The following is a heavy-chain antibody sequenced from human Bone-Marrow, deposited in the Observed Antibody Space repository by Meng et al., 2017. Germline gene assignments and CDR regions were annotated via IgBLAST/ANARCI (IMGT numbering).Heavy chain of an antibody. CDR1: GFTFSSYA. CDR3: ASQRKNGGLDY. V-gene: IGHV3-30*01. CDR2: ISYDGSNK. J-gene: IGHJ4*02. Sequence: GESLKISCAASGFTFSSYAMHWVRQAPGKGLEWVAVISYDGSNKYYADSVKGRFTISRDNSKNMLYLQMNSLRAEDTAVYYCASQRKNGGLDYWGQGTLVTVSS. D-gene: IGHD4-23*01.